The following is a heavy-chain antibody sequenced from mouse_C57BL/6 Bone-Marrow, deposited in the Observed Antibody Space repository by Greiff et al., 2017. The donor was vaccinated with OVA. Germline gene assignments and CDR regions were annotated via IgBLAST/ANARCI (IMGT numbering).Heavy chain of an antibody. D-gene: IGHD1-2*01. CDR3: AREVLRPTWYFDV. V-gene: IGHV1-26*01. Sequence: EVQLQQSGPELVKPGASVKISCKASGYTFTDYYMNWVKQSHGKSLEWIGDINPNNGGTSYNQKFKGKATLTVDKSSSTAYMELRSLTSEDSAVDYCAREVLRPTWYFDVWGTGTTVTVSS. CDR2: INPNNGGT. J-gene: IGHJ1*03. CDR1: GYTFTDYY.